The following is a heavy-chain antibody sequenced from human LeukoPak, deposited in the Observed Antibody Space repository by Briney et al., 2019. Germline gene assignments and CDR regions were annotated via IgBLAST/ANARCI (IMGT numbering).Heavy chain of an antibody. CDR3: ARLVAGFVGFDY. CDR2: IYYSGST. Sequence: SSETLSLTCTVSGGSISSYYWSWIRQPPGKGLEWIGYIYYSGSTNYNPSLKSRVTISVDTSKNQFSLKLSSVTAADTAVYYCARLVAGFVGFDYWGQGTLVTVSS. J-gene: IGHJ4*02. D-gene: IGHD6-19*01. CDR1: GGSISSYY. V-gene: IGHV4-59*12.